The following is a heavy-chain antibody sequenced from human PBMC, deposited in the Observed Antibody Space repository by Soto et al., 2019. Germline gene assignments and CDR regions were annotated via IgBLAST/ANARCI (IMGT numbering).Heavy chain of an antibody. CDR2: INHRGSA. D-gene: IGHD5-12*01. V-gene: IGHV4-34*01. CDR1: GGSFSGYY. J-gene: IGHJ5*02. Sequence: PSETLSLTCAVYGGSFSGYYWSWIRQPPGKGLEWIGEINHRGSANYNPSLKSRVTISVDTSKNQFSLKLSSVTAADTAVYYCARGDIRSGYDSPWGQGTLVTVSS. CDR3: ARGDIRSGYDSP.